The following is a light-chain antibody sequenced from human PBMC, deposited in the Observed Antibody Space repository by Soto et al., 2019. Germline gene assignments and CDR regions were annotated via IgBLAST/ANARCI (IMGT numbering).Light chain of an antibody. J-gene: IGLJ2*01. V-gene: IGLV1-40*01. CDR3: QSLKKYLGPVV. Sequence: QSVLTQPPSVSGAPGERVTISCTGSSSDIGAGYRVRWYQQVPGTAPKLLIYDNTNRPSGVSVRFSGSKSGTSASLAISGPQLEEEADYYCQSLKKYLGPVVFGGGTKL. CDR2: DNT. CDR1: SSDIGAGYR.